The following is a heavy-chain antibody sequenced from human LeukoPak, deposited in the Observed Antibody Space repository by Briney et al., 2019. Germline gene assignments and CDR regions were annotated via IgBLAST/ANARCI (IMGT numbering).Heavy chain of an antibody. J-gene: IGHJ5*02. D-gene: IGHD3-22*01. CDR1: GGSFSGYY. V-gene: IGHV4-34*01. CDR3: ARSLAHYYDSSGYFDP. Sequence: SETLSLTCAVYGGSFSGYYWSWIRQPPGKGLEWIGEINHSGSTNYNPSLKSRVTISVDTSKNQFSLKLSSVTAADTAVYYCARSLAHYYDSSGYFDPWGQGTLVTVSS. CDR2: INHSGST.